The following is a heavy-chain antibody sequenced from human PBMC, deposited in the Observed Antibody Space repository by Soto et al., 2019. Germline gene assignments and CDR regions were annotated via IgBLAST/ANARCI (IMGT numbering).Heavy chain of an antibody. J-gene: IGHJ4*02. D-gene: IGHD3-10*01. CDR3: AKDLARLLLWFGGTDY. CDR2: ISYDGSNK. Sequence: GGSLRLSCAASGFTFSSYGMHWVRQAPGKGLEWVAVISYDGSNKYYADSVKGRFTISRDNSKNTLYLQMNSLRAEDTAVYYCAKDLARLLLWFGGTDYWGQGTLVTVSS. CDR1: GFTFSSYG. V-gene: IGHV3-30*18.